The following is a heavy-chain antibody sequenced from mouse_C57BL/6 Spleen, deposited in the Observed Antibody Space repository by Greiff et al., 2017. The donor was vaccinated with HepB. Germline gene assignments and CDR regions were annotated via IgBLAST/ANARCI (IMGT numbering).Heavy chain of an antibody. CDR3: ANYGNYAAY. D-gene: IGHD2-1*01. J-gene: IGHJ3*01. CDR2: IDPSDSYT. Sequence: QVQLQQPGAELVKPGASVKLSCKASGYTFTSYWMQWVKQRPGQGLEWIGEIDPSDSYTNYNQKFKGKATLTVDTSSSTAYMQLSSLTSEDSAVYYCANYGNYAAYWGQGTLVTVSA. CDR1: GYTFTSYW. V-gene: IGHV1-50*01.